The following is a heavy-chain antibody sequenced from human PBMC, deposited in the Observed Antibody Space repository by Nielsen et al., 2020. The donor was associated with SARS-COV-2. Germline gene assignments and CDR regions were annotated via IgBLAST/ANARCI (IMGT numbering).Heavy chain of an antibody. J-gene: IGHJ4*02. CDR3: AGPTLYSGREVSDY. V-gene: IGHV1-69*06. CDR1: GGTFSSYA. CDR2: IIPIFGTA. Sequence: SVKVSCKASGGTFSSYAISWVRQAPGQGLEWMGGIIPIFGTANYAQKFQGRVTITADKSTSTAYMELSSLRSEDTAVYYCAGPTLYSGREVSDYWGQGTLVTVSS. D-gene: IGHD1-26*01.